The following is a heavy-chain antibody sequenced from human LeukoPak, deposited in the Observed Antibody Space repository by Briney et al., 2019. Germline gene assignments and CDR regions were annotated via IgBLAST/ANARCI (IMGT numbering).Heavy chain of an antibody. CDR1: GFTFSDNY. Sequence: PGGSLRLSCAASGFTFSDNYMSWLRQVPGKGLHWVSYLSGDGTYTNYADSVKGRFTISRDNAKNSLFLHMNSLRVEDTAVYYCARLDSGYLPDHWGQGTLVTVSS. V-gene: IGHV3-11*03. D-gene: IGHD3-22*01. J-gene: IGHJ4*02. CDR2: LSGDGTYT. CDR3: ARLDSGYLPDH.